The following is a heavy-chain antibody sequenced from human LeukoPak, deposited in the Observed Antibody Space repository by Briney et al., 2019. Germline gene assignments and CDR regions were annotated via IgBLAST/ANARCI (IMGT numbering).Heavy chain of an antibody. CDR1: GFTVSSNY. D-gene: IGHD2-2*01. CDR2: IYSGGST. V-gene: IGHV3-53*01. Sequence: GGSLRLSCAASGFTVSSNYMSWVCQAPGKGLEWVSVIYSGGSTYYADSVKGRFTISRDNSKNTLYLQMNSLRAEDTAVYYCAKEPLIVVVPAAHWDYWGQGTLVTVSS. CDR3: AKEPLIVVVPAAHWDY. J-gene: IGHJ4*02.